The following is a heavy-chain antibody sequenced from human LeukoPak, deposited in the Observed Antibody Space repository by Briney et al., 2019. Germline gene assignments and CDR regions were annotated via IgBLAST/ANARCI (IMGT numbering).Heavy chain of an antibody. CDR2: IQYDGSNT. CDR3: AKVEKNRFYYDSSVFDY. J-gene: IGHJ4*02. D-gene: IGHD3-22*01. CDR1: GFTFSHYD. V-gene: IGHV3-30*02. Sequence: GGSLRLSCSASGFTFSHYDMHWVRQAPGKGLEWVAFIQYDGSNTHYADSVKGRFTISRDNSKNTLYLQMYSLRAEDTAVYYCAKVEKNRFYYDSSVFDYWGQETLVTVSS.